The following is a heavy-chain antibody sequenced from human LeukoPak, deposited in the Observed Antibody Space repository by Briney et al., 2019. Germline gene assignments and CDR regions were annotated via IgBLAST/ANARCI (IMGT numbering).Heavy chain of an antibody. CDR3: AKDVFSSWYFDY. D-gene: IGHD6-13*01. V-gene: IGHV3-23*01. CDR1: GFTFSSYG. Sequence: GGTLRLSCAASGFTFSSYGMSWVRQAPGKGLEWVSAISGSGGSTYYADSVKGRFTISRDNSKNTLCLQMNSLRAEDTAVYYCAKDVFSSWYFDYWGQGTLVTVSS. CDR2: ISGSGGST. J-gene: IGHJ4*02.